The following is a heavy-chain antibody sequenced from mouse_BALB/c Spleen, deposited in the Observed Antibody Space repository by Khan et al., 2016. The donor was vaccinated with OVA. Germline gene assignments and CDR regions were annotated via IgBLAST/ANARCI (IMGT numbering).Heavy chain of an antibody. Sequence: QIQLVQSGPELKKPGETVKISCKASGYIFTNYGINWVKQAPGEGLKWMGWIKTNSGDPTYAEEFKGRFVCSLETSARIAYMQINNLKNKDTATYYCAGRLNTMDYWGRGTSVTVSS. CDR1: GYIFTNYG. V-gene: IGHV9-3*02. CDR2: IKTNSGDP. J-gene: IGHJ4*01. D-gene: IGHD1-2*01. CDR3: AGRLNTMDY.